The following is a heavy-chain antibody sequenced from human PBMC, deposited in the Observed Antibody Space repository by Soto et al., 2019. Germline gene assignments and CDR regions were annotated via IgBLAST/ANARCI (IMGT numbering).Heavy chain of an antibody. CDR2: INPNSGGT. J-gene: IGHJ1*01. CDR3: ARGDRIAVFRGNPGY. V-gene: IGHV1-2*02. CDR1: GYFFTHYY. Sequence: GAPMKVSCKTSGYFFTHYYTHWVRQAPGQGLEWMGWINPNSGGTTYAQKFQDKVTLTRATSTRTVYMQLTRLTSNDTAVYYCARGDRIAVFRGNPGYWGQGTLVTVSS. D-gene: IGHD2-15*01.